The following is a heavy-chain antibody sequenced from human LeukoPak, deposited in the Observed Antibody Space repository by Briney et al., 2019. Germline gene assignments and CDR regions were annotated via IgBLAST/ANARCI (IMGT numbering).Heavy chain of an antibody. CDR2: IYYSGST. CDR3: ARGGTAVVTPYAFDI. CDR1: GGSIRSHY. D-gene: IGHD4-23*01. J-gene: IGHJ3*02. V-gene: IGHV4-59*11. Sequence: SETLSLTCTVSGGSIRSHYWSWIRQPPGKGLEWIGYIYYSGSTNYNPSVKSRVTMSVDTSKKQFSLNLSSLTAADTAVYYCARGGTAVVTPYAFDIWGQGTMVTVSS.